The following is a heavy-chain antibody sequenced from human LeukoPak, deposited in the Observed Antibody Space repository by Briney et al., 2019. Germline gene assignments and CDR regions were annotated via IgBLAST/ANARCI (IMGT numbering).Heavy chain of an antibody. D-gene: IGHD6-13*01. V-gene: IGHV4-39*07. CDR3: ARDPSSITPTGNY. J-gene: IGHJ4*02. CDR2: MYYTRGT. CDR1: GGSISSGNYY. Sequence: SETLSLTCTDSGGSISSGNYYWGWIRQPPGKGLEWIGTMYYTRGTFYNPSLKSRVTISVDTSKNQFSLKLTSVTAADTAVYYCARDPSSITPTGNYWGQGTLVTVSS.